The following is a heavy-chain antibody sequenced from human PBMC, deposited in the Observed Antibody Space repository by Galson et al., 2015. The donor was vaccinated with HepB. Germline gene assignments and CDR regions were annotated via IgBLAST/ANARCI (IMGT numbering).Heavy chain of an antibody. Sequence: SVKVSCKASNYSFASYGISWVRQAPGQGLEWMGWISPYNGNTNYAQKLQSRITMTTDTSTHTAYMELRSLRSGDTSVYYCSRDVLSGGYYFDSWCQGTLVTVYS. CDR1: NYSFASYG. D-gene: IGHD3-16*01. CDR2: ISPYNGNT. V-gene: IGHV1-18*04. CDR3: SRDVLSGGYYFDS. J-gene: IGHJ4*02.